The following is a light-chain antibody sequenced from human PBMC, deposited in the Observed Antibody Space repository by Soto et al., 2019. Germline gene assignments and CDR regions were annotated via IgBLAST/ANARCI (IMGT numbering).Light chain of an antibody. CDR2: GAS. J-gene: IGKJ2*01. CDR3: QQYDTSPPTYT. V-gene: IGKV3-20*01. CDR1: QSVSSTF. Sequence: EIVLTQSPGTLSLSPGQRATLSCRASQSVSSTFLAWYQHKPGQAPRLLIHGASNRATGIPDRFSGSGSGTYFTLTITRLEPEDFAVYSCQQYDTSPPTYTFGQGTKVEI.